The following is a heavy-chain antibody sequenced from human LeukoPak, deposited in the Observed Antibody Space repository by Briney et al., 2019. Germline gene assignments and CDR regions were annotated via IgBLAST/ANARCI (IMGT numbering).Heavy chain of an antibody. D-gene: IGHD1-26*01. CDR1: GYTFTSYG. CDR2: IIPILGIA. Sequence: SVKVSCKASGYTFTSYGISWVRQAPGQGLEWMGRIIPILGIANYAQKFQGRVTITADKSTSTAYMELSSLRSEDTAVYYCARVSGSYGFNWGQGTLVTVSS. CDR3: ARVSGSYGFN. V-gene: IGHV1-69*04. J-gene: IGHJ4*02.